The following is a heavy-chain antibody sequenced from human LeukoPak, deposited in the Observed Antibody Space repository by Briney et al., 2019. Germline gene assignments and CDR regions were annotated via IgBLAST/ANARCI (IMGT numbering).Heavy chain of an antibody. Sequence: GGSLRLSCEASGFTFGNFGMTWVRQAPGKGLQWVSGITGSSTWTYYAASVKGRFTISRENSKNTLYLQMNSLRGEDTAVYYCAKQMMERQQYYYMDVWGKGTSVTVSS. CDR1: GFTFGNFG. CDR3: AKQMMERQQYYYMDV. V-gene: IGHV3-23*01. D-gene: IGHD6-13*01. CDR2: ITGSSTWT. J-gene: IGHJ6*03.